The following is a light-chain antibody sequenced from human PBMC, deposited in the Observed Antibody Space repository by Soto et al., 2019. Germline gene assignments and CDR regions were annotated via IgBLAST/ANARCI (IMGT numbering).Light chain of an antibody. CDR1: RTVGSK. J-gene: IGKJ2*01. Sequence: EIVMTQSPATLSVSPGERVTLSCRASRTVGSKLAWYQQKPGQAPRLLISDASTRDTGIPARFSGSGSGTEFTLTISSLQSEDFAVYYCQQYSNWKTFGQGTKLEIK. CDR3: QQYSNWKT. V-gene: IGKV3-15*01. CDR2: DAS.